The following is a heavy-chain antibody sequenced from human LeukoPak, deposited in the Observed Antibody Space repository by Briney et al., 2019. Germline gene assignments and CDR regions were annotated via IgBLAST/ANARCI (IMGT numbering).Heavy chain of an antibody. J-gene: IGHJ4*02. Sequence: PSETLSLTCTVSGGSISSGDYYWSWIRQPPGKGLEWIGYIYYSGSTYYNPSLKSRVTISVDTSKNQFSLKLSSVTAADTAVYYCARVGEHVFQRDYWGQGTLVTVSS. CDR2: IYYSGST. V-gene: IGHV4-30-4*01. D-gene: IGHD3-16*01. CDR3: ARVGEHVFQRDY. CDR1: GGSISSGDYY.